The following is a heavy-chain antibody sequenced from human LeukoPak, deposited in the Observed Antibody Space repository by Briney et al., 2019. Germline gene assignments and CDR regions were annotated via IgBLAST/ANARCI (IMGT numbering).Heavy chain of an antibody. Sequence: PGGSLRLSCAASGFSFSDYGMHWVRHVPGKGLEWVAIISYDGSNAYYADSMKGRFTISRDNSKNTVSLQIINMRREDTALYYCAKEGDDYVLDHWGQGTLVTVSA. V-gene: IGHV3-30*18. D-gene: IGHD4-17*01. CDR2: ISYDGSNA. J-gene: IGHJ4*02. CDR1: GFSFSDYG. CDR3: AKEGDDYVLDH.